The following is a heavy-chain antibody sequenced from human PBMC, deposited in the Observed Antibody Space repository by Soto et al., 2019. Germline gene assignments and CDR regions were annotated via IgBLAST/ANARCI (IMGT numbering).Heavy chain of an antibody. CDR2: ISSSSSYI. CDR3: AKEAATIFRAFDI. J-gene: IGHJ3*02. Sequence: GGSLRLSCAASGFTFSSYSMNWVRQAPGKGLEWVSSISSSSSYIYYADSVKGRFTISRDNAKNSLYLQMNSLRAEDTAVFYCAKEAATIFRAFDIWGQGTMVTVSS. V-gene: IGHV3-21*04. D-gene: IGHD6-25*01. CDR1: GFTFSSYS.